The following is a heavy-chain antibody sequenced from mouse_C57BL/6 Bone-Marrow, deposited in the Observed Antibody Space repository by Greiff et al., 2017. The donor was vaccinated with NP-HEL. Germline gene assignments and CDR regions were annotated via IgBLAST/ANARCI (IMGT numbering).Heavy chain of an antibody. J-gene: IGHJ3*01. CDR2: INPYNGGT. Sequence: EVQLQQSGPVLVKPGASVKMSCKASGYTFTDYYMNWVKQSHGKSLEWIGVINPYNGGTSYNQKFKGKATLTVDKSSSTAYMELNSLTSEDSAVYYCARSNWVAWFAYWGQGTLVTVSA. CDR3: ARSNWVAWFAY. CDR1: GYTFTDYY. V-gene: IGHV1-19*01. D-gene: IGHD4-1*01.